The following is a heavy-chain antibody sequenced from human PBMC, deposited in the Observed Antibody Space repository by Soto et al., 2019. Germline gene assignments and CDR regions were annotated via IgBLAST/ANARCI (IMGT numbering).Heavy chain of an antibody. V-gene: IGHV3-66*01. D-gene: IGHD2-15*01. CDR2: IYSSGGT. CDR3: AYSSGHASFDY. Sequence: LRLSCAASGFTVSSNYMSWVRLAPGRGLEWVSIIYSSGGTYYADSVKDRFIISRDNSRNTLYLQILGLRAEDSAVYYCAYSSGHASFDYWGQGTLVTVSS. J-gene: IGHJ4*02. CDR1: GFTVSSNY.